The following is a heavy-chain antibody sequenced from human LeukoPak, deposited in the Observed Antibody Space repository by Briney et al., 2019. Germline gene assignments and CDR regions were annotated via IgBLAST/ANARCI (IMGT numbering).Heavy chain of an antibody. V-gene: IGHV4-59*08. CDR3: ASTSLYSSSWYFGY. Sequence: SETLSLTCTVAGGSISIYYWSWIRQPPGKGLEWIGYIYYSGSTNYNPSLKSRVTISVDTSKNQFSLKLSSVTAADTAVYYCASTSLYSSSWYFGYWGQGTLVTVSS. D-gene: IGHD6-13*01. CDR2: IYYSGST. CDR1: GGSISIYY. J-gene: IGHJ4*02.